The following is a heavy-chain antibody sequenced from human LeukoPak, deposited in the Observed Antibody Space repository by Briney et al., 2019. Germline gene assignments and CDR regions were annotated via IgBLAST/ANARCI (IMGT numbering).Heavy chain of an antibody. Sequence: PSETLSLTCAVYGGSFSGYYWSWIRQPPGKGLEWIGEINHSGSTNYNPSLKSRVTISVDTSKNQFSLKLSSVTAADTAVYYCARDPGYHNWNHPGGFDYWGQGTLVTVSS. V-gene: IGHV4-34*01. CDR2: INHSGST. CDR1: GGSFSGYY. CDR3: ARDPGYHNWNHPGGFDY. D-gene: IGHD1-14*01. J-gene: IGHJ4*02.